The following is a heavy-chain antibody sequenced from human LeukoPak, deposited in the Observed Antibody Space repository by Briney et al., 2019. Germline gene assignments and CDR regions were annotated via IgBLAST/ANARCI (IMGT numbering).Heavy chain of an antibody. CDR1: GGSISSGSYY. D-gene: IGHD3-16*02. Sequence: SETLSLTCTVSGGSISSGSYYWSWIRQPAGKGLEWIGRIYSSGSTNYNPSLKSRVTISLDTSKNQFSRKLSSVTAADTAVYYCARYDVWGTYRAFDYWGQGTLVTVSS. J-gene: IGHJ4*02. CDR3: ARYDVWGTYRAFDY. V-gene: IGHV4-61*02. CDR2: IYSSGST.